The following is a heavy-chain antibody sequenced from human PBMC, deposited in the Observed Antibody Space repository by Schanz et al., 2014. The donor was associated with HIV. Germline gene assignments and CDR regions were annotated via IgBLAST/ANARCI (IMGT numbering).Heavy chain of an antibody. Sequence: EVQLLESGGGLVQPGGSPRLSCTTSGFTFSDYAMSWVRQAPGKGLEWVSGMSWNRGRIGYADSVKGRFSISRDNSKNTLYLQMNSLRVEDTALYYCAKVEDFYGSGSSEVWGQGTLVIVSP. CDR2: MSWNRGRI. J-gene: IGHJ4*02. CDR3: AKVEDFYGSGSSEV. V-gene: IGHV3-9*01. D-gene: IGHD3-10*01. CDR1: GFTFSDYA.